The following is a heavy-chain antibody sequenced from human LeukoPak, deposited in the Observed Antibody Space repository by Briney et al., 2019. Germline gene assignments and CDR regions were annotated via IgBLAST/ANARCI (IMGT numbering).Heavy chain of an antibody. Sequence: GGSLRLSCAASGFTFSSYAMHWVRQAPGKGLEWVAVISYDGSNKYYADSVKGRFTISRDNSKNTLYLQMSSLRAEDTAVYYCARTYSSSWYPNDAFDIWGQGTMVTVSS. D-gene: IGHD6-13*01. CDR1: GFTFSSYA. V-gene: IGHV3-30-3*01. J-gene: IGHJ3*02. CDR3: ARTYSSSWYPNDAFDI. CDR2: ISYDGSNK.